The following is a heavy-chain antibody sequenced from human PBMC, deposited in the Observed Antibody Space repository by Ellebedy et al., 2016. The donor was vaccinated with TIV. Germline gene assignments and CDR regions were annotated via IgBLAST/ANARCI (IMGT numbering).Heavy chain of an antibody. J-gene: IGHJ5*02. Sequence: GGSLRLXCAASGFTFSSYAMSWVRQAPGKGLEWVSAISGSGGSTYYADSVKGRFTISRDNSKNTLYLQMNSLRAEDTAVYYCAKDDSGGSCYSVGCWFDPWGQGTLVTVSS. CDR1: GFTFSSYA. V-gene: IGHV3-23*01. CDR3: AKDDSGGSCYSVGCWFDP. CDR2: ISGSGGST. D-gene: IGHD2-15*01.